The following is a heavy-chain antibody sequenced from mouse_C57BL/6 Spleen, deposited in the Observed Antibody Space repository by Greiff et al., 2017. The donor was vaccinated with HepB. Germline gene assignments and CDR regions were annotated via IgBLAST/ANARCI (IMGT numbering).Heavy chain of an antibody. J-gene: IGHJ4*01. CDR3: ARRGEGNAMDY. Sequence: VQLQQPGAELVRPGSSVKLSCKASGYTFTSYWMDWVKQRPGQGLEWIGNIYPSDSETHYNQKFKDKATLTVDKSSSTAYMQLSSLTSEDSAVYYCARRGEGNAMDYWGQGTSVTVSS. CDR2: IYPSDSET. V-gene: IGHV1-61*01. CDR1: GYTFTSYW.